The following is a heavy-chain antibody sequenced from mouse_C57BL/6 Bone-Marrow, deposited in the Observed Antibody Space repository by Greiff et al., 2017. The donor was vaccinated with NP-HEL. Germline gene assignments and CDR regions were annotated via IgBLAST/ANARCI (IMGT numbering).Heavy chain of an antibody. Sequence: VKLVESGPGLVQPSQSLSITCTVSGFSLTSYGVHWVRQSPGKGLEWLGVIWRGGSTDYNAAFMSRLSITKDNSKSQVFFKMNSLQADDTAIYYCAKKDYGSNYAMDYWGQGTSVTVSS. CDR2: IWRGGST. J-gene: IGHJ4*01. V-gene: IGHV2-5*01. CDR3: AKKDYGSNYAMDY. CDR1: GFSLTSYG. D-gene: IGHD1-1*01.